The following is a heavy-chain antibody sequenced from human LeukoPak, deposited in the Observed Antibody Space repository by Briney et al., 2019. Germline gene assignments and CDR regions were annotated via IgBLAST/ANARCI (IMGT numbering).Heavy chain of an antibody. CDR2: IRHDGSNK. J-gene: IGHJ6*03. CDR3: AKGAYYYGSGSYYNRYYYMDV. D-gene: IGHD3-10*01. CDR1: GFTFSSYG. V-gene: IGHV3-30*02. Sequence: GGSLRLSCAASGFTFSSYGMHWVRQAPGKGLEWVAFIRHDGSNKYYADSVKGRFTISRDNSKNTLYLQMNSLRAEDTAVYYCAKGAYYYGSGSYYNRYYYMDVWGKGTTVTISS.